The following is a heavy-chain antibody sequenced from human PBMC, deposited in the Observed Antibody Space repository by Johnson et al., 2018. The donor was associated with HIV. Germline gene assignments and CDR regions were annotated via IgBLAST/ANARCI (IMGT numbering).Heavy chain of an antibody. D-gene: IGHD2-15*01. J-gene: IGHJ3*02. Sequence: QVQLVESGGGVVQPGRSLRLSCAASGFTFSSYAMHWVRQAPGKGLEWVAVISYDGSNKYYADSVKGRFTISRDNSKNTLYLQMNSLRAEDTAVYYCASSAPGLLPNDAFDIWGQGTMVTDSS. CDR2: ISYDGSNK. CDR1: GFTFSSYA. V-gene: IGHV3-30*04. CDR3: ASSAPGLLPNDAFDI.